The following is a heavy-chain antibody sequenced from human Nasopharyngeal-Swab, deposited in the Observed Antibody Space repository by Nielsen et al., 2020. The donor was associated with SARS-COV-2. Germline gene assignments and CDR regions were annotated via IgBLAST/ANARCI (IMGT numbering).Heavy chain of an antibody. CDR1: GGTFSTYA. CDR2: IIPFFGTA. J-gene: IGHJ5*02. D-gene: IGHD2-2*01. CDR3: ARVHPPYCSSTSCYSGGIWFDP. Sequence: SVKVSCKASGGTFSTYAFTWVRQAPAHGLEWMGGIIPFFGTAKYAQKFQGRVTITADESTSTAYMELSSLGSEDTAVYYCARVHPPYCSSTSCYSGGIWFDPWGQGTLVTVSS. V-gene: IGHV1-69*13.